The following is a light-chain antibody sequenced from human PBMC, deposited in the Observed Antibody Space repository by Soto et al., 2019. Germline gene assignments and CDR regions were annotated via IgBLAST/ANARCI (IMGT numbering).Light chain of an antibody. CDR2: EVS. CDR1: SSDVGGYNY. CDR3: TSYTFSTTLV. Sequence: QSVLTQPASVSGSPGQSITISCTGTSSDVGGYNYVSWYQQHPGKAPKLIIYEVSNRPSGVSNRFSGSKSGNTASLTISGLQAEDEADYYCTSYTFSTTLVFGTGTKVTVL. J-gene: IGLJ1*01. V-gene: IGLV2-14*01.